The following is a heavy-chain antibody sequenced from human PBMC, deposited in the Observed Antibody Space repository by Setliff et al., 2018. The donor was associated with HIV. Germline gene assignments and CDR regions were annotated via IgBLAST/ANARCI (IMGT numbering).Heavy chain of an antibody. D-gene: IGHD4-17*01. CDR3: ARCPPRVYGEDY. Sequence: PGGSLRLSCAASGFVFKTYNMNWVRQAPGKGLEWISFITDGARDILYADSLEGRFTVSRDDTKNSLYLQMNNLRVEDTAVYYCARCPPRVYGEDYWGQGTLVTVSS. J-gene: IGHJ4*02. V-gene: IGHV3-21*05. CDR1: GFVFKTYN. CDR2: ITDGARDI.